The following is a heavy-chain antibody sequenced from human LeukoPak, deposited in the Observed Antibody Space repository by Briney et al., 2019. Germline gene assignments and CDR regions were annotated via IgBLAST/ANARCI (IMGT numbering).Heavy chain of an antibody. CDR3: ARALSWTTNSYYYMDV. Sequence: ASVKVSCKDSGYTFTSYDINWVRQATGQGLEWMAWMNPNSCNTGYAQKFQGRGTMTKNTSITTAYMELSSLRSEDTAVYYCARALSWTTNSYYYMDVWGKGTTVTVSS. CDR1: GYTFTSYD. CDR2: MNPNSCNT. V-gene: IGHV1-8*01. J-gene: IGHJ6*03. D-gene: IGHD3/OR15-3a*01.